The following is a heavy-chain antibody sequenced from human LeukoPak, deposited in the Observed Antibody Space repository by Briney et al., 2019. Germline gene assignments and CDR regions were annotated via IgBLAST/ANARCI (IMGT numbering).Heavy chain of an antibody. J-gene: IGHJ6*03. CDR3: ARDVPDIAVVQRGYYYMDV. V-gene: IGHV3-11*04. CDR2: ISSSGSTI. Sequence: GGSLRLSCAASGFTFSDYYMSWIRQAPGKGLECVSYISSSGSTIYYADSVKGRFTISRDNAKNSLYLQMNNLRAEDTAVYYCARDVPDIAVVQRGYYYMDVWGKGTTVTVSS. CDR1: GFTFSDYY. D-gene: IGHD2-2*01.